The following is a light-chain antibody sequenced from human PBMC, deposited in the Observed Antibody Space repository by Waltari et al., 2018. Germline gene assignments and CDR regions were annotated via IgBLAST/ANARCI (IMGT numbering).Light chain of an antibody. CDR2: DAS. CDR1: QDIKQS. CDR3: QQYHSVPLT. J-gene: IGKJ4*01. Sequence: DIHMTQSPSSLSAPVGDRVTITCQASQDIKQSLNLFHQKPGTAPEVLIFDASNSQTGAPSRFSGSGSGTDFTFTISSLQPEDMGTYYCQQYHSVPLTFGGGTTVEIK. V-gene: IGKV1-33*01.